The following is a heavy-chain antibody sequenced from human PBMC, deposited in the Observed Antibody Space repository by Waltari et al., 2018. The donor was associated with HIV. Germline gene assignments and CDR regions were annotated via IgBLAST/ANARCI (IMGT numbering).Heavy chain of an antibody. CDR2: IRSRGNRFAR. V-gene: IGHV3-73*02. CDR3: TRALAY. Sequence: EVQLVESGGGLVQPGGSLRVSCAASGFTFSASAIHWVRQASGEGLEGVGRIRSRGNRFARAYGASVKGRFTVSRDDSKNTAYLQMNNLKTEDTAVYYCTRALAYWGQGTLVTVSP. CDR1: GFTFSASA. D-gene: IGHD3-16*01. J-gene: IGHJ4*02.